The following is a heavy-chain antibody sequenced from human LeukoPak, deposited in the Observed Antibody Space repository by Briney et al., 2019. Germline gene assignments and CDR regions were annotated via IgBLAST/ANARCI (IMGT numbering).Heavy chain of an antibody. CDR3: AGGALQDIVVVVAATRDWFDP. V-gene: IGHV4-34*01. D-gene: IGHD2-15*01. J-gene: IGHJ5*02. CDR2: INHSGST. CDR1: GGSFSGYY. Sequence: SETLSLTCAVYGGSFSGYYWSWIRQPPGKGLEWIGEINHSGSTNYNPSLKSRVTISVDTSKNQFSLKLSSVTAADTAVYYCAGGALQDIVVVVAATRDWFDPWGQGTLVTVSS.